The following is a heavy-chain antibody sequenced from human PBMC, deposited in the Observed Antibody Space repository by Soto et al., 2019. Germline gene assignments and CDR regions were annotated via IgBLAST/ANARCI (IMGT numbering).Heavy chain of an antibody. V-gene: IGHV1-2*02. D-gene: IGHD3-22*01. J-gene: IGHJ4*02. CDR3: ASSAGSSGYYPLDY. Sequence: ASVKVSCKASGYTFTGYYMHWVLQAPGQGLEWMGWINPNSGGTNYAQKFQGGVTMTRDTSISTAYMELSRLRSDDTAVYYCASSAGSSGYYPLDYWGQGTLVTVSS. CDR2: INPNSGGT. CDR1: GYTFTGYY.